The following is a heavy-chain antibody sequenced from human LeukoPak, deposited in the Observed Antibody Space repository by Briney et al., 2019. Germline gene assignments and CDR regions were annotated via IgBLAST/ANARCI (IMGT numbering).Heavy chain of an antibody. J-gene: IGHJ4*02. V-gene: IGHV5-10-1*01. Sequence: GESLKISCTGSGYSFTYWITWVRQMPGKGLEWMGTIDPGYSNMKNYNPSLEGHVTNSVDKSINTVYLQWSSLKASDSAMYYCATGSSGGYSHWGQGTLVTVSS. CDR1: GYSFTYW. D-gene: IGHD3-10*01. CDR3: ATGSSGGYSH. CDR2: IDPGYSNM.